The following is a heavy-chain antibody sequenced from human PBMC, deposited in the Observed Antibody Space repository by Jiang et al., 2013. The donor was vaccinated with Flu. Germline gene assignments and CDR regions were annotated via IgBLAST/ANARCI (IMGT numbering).Heavy chain of an antibody. CDR3: ARRSGDSYGYYFDY. CDR2: IYYSGIT. J-gene: IGHJ4*02. V-gene: IGHV4-39*01. D-gene: IGHD5-18*01. Sequence: GLVKPSETLSLTCTVSGGSISSSDYYWGWIRQPPGKGLEWIGSIYYSGITYYNPSLKSRVTISVDTSKNQFSLKVTSVTAADTAVYYCARRSGDSYGYYFDYWGQGTLVTVSS. CDR1: GGSISSSDYY.